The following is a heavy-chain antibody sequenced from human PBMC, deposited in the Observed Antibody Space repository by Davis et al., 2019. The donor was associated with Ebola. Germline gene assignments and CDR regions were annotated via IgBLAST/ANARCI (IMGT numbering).Heavy chain of an antibody. D-gene: IGHD4/OR15-4a*01. J-gene: IGHJ3*02. CDR1: GSSISSYY. CDR3: ARGAGTSNGNAFDI. CDR2: IYYSGST. Sequence: PSDTLSLTFTVSGSSISSYYWSWIRQPPGKGLEWIVYIYYSGSTNYNPSLKSRVTISVDTSKNQFSLKLSSVTAADTAVYYCARGAGTSNGNAFDIRGQGTMVTVSS. V-gene: IGHV4-59*01.